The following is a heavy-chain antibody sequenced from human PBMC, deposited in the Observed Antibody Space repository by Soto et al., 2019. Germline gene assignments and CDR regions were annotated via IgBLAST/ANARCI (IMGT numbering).Heavy chain of an antibody. CDR1: GFTFSSYG. CDR2: ISSSSSYI. J-gene: IGHJ4*02. CDR3: ARDAGLRWFGELPLDY. Sequence: EVQLVESGGGLVKPGGSLRLSCAASGFTFSSYGMNWVRQAPGKGLEWVSSISSSSSYIYYADSVKGRFTITRDNAKNSLYLQMNSPRAEDTAVYYCARDAGLRWFGELPLDYWGQGTLVTVSS. D-gene: IGHD3-10*01. V-gene: IGHV3-21*01.